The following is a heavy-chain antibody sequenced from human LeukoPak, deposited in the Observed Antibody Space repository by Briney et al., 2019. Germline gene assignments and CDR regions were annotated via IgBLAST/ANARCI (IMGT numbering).Heavy chain of an antibody. CDR2: IWFDGSIK. D-gene: IGHD2-15*01. CDR1: GFIFSSYG. J-gene: IGHJ6*02. Sequence: PGGSLRLSCAASGFIFSSYGMHWVRQAPGKGLEWVAVIWFDGSIKYYADSVKGRFTFSRDNSKNTLSLQMNSLRADDTAVYYCARDPAAASRGFGMDVWSQGTTVTVSS. CDR3: ARDPAAASRGFGMDV. V-gene: IGHV3-33*01.